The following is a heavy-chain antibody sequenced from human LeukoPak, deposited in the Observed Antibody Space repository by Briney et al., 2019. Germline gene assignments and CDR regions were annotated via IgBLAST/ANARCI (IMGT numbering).Heavy chain of an antibody. CDR2: VFYRGNT. Sequence: SETLSLTCTVSGGSIRNYYWSWIRQPPGKGLEWIGYVFYRGNTDYNPSLESRVTISVDTSKNQFSLKLSSVTAADTAVYYCARDEARVLDYWGQGALVTVSS. CDR1: GGSIRNYY. V-gene: IGHV4-59*01. CDR3: ARDEARVLDY. J-gene: IGHJ4*02.